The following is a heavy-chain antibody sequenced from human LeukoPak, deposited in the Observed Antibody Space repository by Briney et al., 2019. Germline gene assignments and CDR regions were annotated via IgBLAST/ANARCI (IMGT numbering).Heavy chain of an antibody. Sequence: ASVKVSGKVSGYTLTELSMHWVRQAPGKGLEWMGGFDPEDGETINAQKFQGRVTMTEDTSTDTAYMELSSLRSEDTAVYYCATDGDRYGYELDYWGQGTLVTVSS. CDR1: GYTLTELS. CDR2: FDPEDGET. D-gene: IGHD5-18*01. CDR3: ATDGDRYGYELDY. J-gene: IGHJ4*02. V-gene: IGHV1-24*01.